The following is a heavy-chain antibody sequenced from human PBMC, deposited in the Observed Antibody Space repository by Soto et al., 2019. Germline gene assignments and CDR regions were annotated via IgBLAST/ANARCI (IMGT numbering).Heavy chain of an antibody. Sequence: GGSLRLSCTASGFTFGDYAMSWFRQAPGKGLEWVGFIRSKAYGGTTEYAASVKGRFTISRDDSKSIAYLQMNSLKTEDTAVYYCTRDGIFGVVIMGYYYYMDVWGKGTTVTVSS. V-gene: IGHV3-49*03. CDR3: TRDGIFGVVIMGYYYYMDV. D-gene: IGHD3-3*01. J-gene: IGHJ6*03. CDR2: IRSKAYGGTT. CDR1: GFTFGDYA.